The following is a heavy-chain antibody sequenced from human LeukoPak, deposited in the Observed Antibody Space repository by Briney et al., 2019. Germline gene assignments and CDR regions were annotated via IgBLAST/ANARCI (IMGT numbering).Heavy chain of an antibody. D-gene: IGHD2-15*01. CDR1: GYTFTNYG. V-gene: IGHV1-18*01. J-gene: IGHJ5*02. CDR3: VRDYFCSGGTCDDCFDP. CDR2: ISTYDHDT. Sequence: ASVKVSCKASGYTFTNYGISWVRQAPGQGLEWMAWISTYDHDTNYAQKFRGRVTMTTDTSTSTAYMELRSLGSDDTAVYYCVRDYFCSGGTCDDCFDPRGQGTLVTVSS.